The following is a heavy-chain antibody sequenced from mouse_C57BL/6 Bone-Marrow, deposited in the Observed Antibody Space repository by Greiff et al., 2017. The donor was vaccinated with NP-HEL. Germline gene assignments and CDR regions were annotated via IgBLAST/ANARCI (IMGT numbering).Heavy chain of an antibody. D-gene: IGHD2-4*01. CDR3: ARSRLRRGFAY. Sequence: QVQLKQSGAELVRPGTSVKVSCKASGYAFTNYLIEWVKQRPGQGLEWIGVINPGSGGTNYNEKFKGKATLTADKSSSTAYMQLSSLTSEDAAVYFGARSRLRRGFAYWGQGTLVTVSA. J-gene: IGHJ3*01. V-gene: IGHV1-54*01. CDR2: INPGSGGT. CDR1: GYAFTNYL.